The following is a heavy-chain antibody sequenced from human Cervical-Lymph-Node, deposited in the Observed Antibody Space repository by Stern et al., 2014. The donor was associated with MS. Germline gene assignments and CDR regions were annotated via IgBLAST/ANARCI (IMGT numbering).Heavy chain of an antibody. J-gene: IGHJ4*02. V-gene: IGHV3-33*01. CDR3: ARAERSNGDYFDY. D-gene: IGHD4-17*01. Sequence: VQLVESGGGVVQPGRSLRLSCAASGFTFSSYGMHWVRQAPGKGLEWVAVIWYDGSNKYYADSVKGRFTISRDNSKNTLYLQMNSLRAEDTAVYYCARAERSNGDYFDYWGQGTLVTVSS. CDR2: IWYDGSNK. CDR1: GFTFSSYG.